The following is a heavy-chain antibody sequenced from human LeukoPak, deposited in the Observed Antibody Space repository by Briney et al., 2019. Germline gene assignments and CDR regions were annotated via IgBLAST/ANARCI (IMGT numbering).Heavy chain of an antibody. CDR1: GGTFSSYA. Sequence: SVKVSCKASGGTFSSYAISWVRQAPGQGLEWVGRIIPIFGTANYAQKFQGRVTITTDESTSTAYMELSSLRSVDTAVYYCALVVADRDYYYMDVWGKGTTVTVSS. V-gene: IGHV1-69*05. CDR2: IIPIFGTA. J-gene: IGHJ6*03. D-gene: IGHD2-15*01. CDR3: ALVVADRDYYYMDV.